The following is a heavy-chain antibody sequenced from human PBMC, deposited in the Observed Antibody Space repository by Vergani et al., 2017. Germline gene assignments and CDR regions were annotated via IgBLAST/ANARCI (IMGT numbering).Heavy chain of an antibody. J-gene: IGHJ4*02. CDR2: IIPLLNVT. V-gene: IGHV1-69*04. D-gene: IGHD3-22*01. Sequence: QVQLVQSGAEVKKPGASVKVSCKASGGTFSSYAISWVRQAPGQGLEWMGRIIPLLNVTTYAQRFQGRVSMTADESTGTVYMHLRTLKSEDTAVYYCARSSGYYSYYFDFWGQGTLVTVSS. CDR3: ARSSGYYSYYFDF. CDR1: GGTFSSYA.